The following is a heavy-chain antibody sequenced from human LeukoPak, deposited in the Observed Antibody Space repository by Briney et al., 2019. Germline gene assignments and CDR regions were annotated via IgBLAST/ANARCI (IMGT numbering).Heavy chain of an antibody. Sequence: PGGSLRLSCAASGFTFSSYSMNWVRQAPGKGLEWVSSISSSSYIYYADSVKGRFTISRDNAKNSLYLQMNSLRAEDTAVYYCARESTDSGSYYYYYMDVWGKGTTVTVSS. CDR1: GFTFSSYS. V-gene: IGHV3-21*01. CDR3: ARESTDSGSYYYYYMDV. D-gene: IGHD1-26*01. J-gene: IGHJ6*03. CDR2: ISSSSYI.